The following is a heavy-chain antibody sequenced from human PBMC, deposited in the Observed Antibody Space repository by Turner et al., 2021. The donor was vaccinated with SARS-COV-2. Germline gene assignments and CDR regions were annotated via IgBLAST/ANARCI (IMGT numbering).Heavy chain of an antibody. CDR2: IHHTGGT. Sequence: QVQLQESGPGLVKSSETLSLTCSVSGGFISTYYWSWIRLPPGKGLEWIGYIHHTGGTNYNPSLGSRVTMSVDTSKNQFSLNLSPVTAADTAIYFCARGPPRIVEAGTAFDPWGQGTLVTVFS. V-gene: IGHV4-59*01. CDR1: GGFISTYY. CDR3: ARGPPRIVEAGTAFDP. D-gene: IGHD6-19*01. J-gene: IGHJ5*02.